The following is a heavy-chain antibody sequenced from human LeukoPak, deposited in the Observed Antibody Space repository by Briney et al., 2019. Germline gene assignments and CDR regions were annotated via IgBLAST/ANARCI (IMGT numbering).Heavy chain of an antibody. V-gene: IGHV4-59*01. CDR3: ARSGSSWYNGPWGY. J-gene: IGHJ4*02. CDR1: GGSISSYY. D-gene: IGHD6-13*01. Sequence: SETLSLTCTVAGGSISSYYWSWIRQPPRKGLEWIGYIYYSGSTNYNPSLKSRVTISVDTSKNQFSLKLSSVTAADTAVSYCARSGSSWYNGPWGYWGQGTLVTVSS. CDR2: IYYSGST.